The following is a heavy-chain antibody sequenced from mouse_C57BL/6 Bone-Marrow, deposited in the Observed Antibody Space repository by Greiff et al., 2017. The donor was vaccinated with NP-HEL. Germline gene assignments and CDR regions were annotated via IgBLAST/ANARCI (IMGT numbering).Heavy chain of an antibody. D-gene: IGHD1-1*01. J-gene: IGHJ1*03. Sequence: VQLQQSGPVLVKPGASVKMSCKASGYTFTDYYMNWVKQSHGKSLEWIGVINPYNGGTSYNQKFKGKATLTVDKSSSTAYMELNSLTSEDSAVYYCARWGIYHGSIYWYFDVWGTGTTVTVPS. CDR1: GYTFTDYY. CDR2: INPYNGGT. CDR3: ARWGIYHGSIYWYFDV. V-gene: IGHV1-19*01.